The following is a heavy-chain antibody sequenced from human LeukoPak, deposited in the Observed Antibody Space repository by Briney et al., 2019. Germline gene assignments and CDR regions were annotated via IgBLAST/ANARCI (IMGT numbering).Heavy chain of an antibody. CDR3: AREAAAAGCYDY. D-gene: IGHD6-13*01. CDR1: GGSISSGGYS. V-gene: IGHV4-31*03. CDR2: IYYSGST. J-gene: IGHJ4*02. Sequence: SQTLSLTCTVSGGSISSGGYSWSWIRQHPGKGLEWIGYIYYSGSTYYNPSLKSRVTISVDTSKNQFSLKLSSVTAADTAVYYCAREAAAAGCYDYWGQGTLVTVSS.